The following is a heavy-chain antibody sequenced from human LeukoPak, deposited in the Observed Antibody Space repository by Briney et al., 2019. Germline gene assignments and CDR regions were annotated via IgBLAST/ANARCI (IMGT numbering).Heavy chain of an antibody. CDR1: GYTFTGYY. J-gene: IGHJ4*02. CDR3: ARERRDIVVVPAAIFDY. CDR2: INPNSGGT. D-gene: IGHD2-2*01. V-gene: IGHV1-2*02. Sequence: GASVKVSCKASGYTFTGYYMHWVRQAPGQGLEWMGWINPNSGGTNYAQKFQGRVTMTRDTSISTAYMELSRLRSDDTAVYYCARERRDIVVVPAAIFDYWGQGTPVTVSS.